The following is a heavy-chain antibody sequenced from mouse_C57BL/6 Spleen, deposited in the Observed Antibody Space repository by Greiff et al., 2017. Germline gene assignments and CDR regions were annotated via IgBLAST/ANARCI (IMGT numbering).Heavy chain of an antibody. CDR3: ARCDYGIYYYAMDY. J-gene: IGHJ4*01. CDR2: IYPGSGST. V-gene: IGHV1-55*01. D-gene: IGHD1-1*01. Sequence: QVQLKQPGAELVKPGASVKMSCKASGYTFTSYWITWVKQRPGQGLEWIGDIYPGSGSTNYNEQFKSKATLTVDTSSSTAYMQLSSLTSEDSAVYYCARCDYGIYYYAMDYWGQGTSVTVSS. CDR1: GYTFTSYW.